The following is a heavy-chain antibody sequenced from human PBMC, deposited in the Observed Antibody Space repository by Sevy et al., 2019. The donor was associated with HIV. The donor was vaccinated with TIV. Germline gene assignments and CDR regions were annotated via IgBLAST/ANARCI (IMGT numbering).Heavy chain of an antibody. CDR3: ARASHMITFGGVIVIDGIDY. V-gene: IGHV3-30*09. D-gene: IGHD3-16*02. CDR1: GLTFSNYA. CDR2: ISYDGSNK. J-gene: IGHJ4*02. Sequence: GESLRLSCAASGLTFSNYAIHWVRQAPGKGLEWVAVISYDGSNKDYADSVKGRFAISRDNSKNTLYLQMNSLRVEDTAVYYCARASHMITFGGVIVIDGIDYWGQGTLVTVSS.